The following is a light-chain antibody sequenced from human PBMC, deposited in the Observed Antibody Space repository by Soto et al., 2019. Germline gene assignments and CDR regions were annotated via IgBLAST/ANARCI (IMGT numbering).Light chain of an antibody. J-gene: IGLJ2*01. Sequence: QSVLTQPPSVSGAPGQRVTISCTGSSSNIGAGYDVHWYQQLPGTPPKLLIFGNSNRPSGVPDRFSGSKSGTSASLAITGLQAEDEADYYCQPYDSSLSGVVFGGGTKLTVL. CDR3: QPYDSSLSGVV. CDR1: SSNIGAGYD. V-gene: IGLV1-40*01. CDR2: GNS.